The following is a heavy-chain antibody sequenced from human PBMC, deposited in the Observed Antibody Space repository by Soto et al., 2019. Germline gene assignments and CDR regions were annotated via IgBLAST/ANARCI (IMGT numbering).Heavy chain of an antibody. CDR2: IYYSGST. CDR3: ETRTDYCYGSGSLGGMDV. D-gene: IGHD3-10*01. Sequence: QVQLQESGPGLVKPSQTLSLTCTVSGGSISSGSYYWSWIRQLPGKGLEWIGYIYYSGSTYYNPTTQGRVTTSVDTSKNQFSLTLNSVTAADTAVYYCETRTDYCYGSGSLGGMDVWGQGTTVTVSS. V-gene: IGHV4-31*03. J-gene: IGHJ6*02. CDR1: GGSISSGSYY.